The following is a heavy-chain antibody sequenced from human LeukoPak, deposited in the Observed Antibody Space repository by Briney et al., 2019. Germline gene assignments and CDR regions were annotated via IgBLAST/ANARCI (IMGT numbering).Heavy chain of an antibody. CDR3: ARSPVTTGYYFDY. CDR2: IYYSGST. J-gene: IGHJ4*02. D-gene: IGHD4-17*01. CDR1: GGSLSSYY. Sequence: SETLSLTCTVSGGSLSSYYWSWIRQPPGKGLEWVGYIYYSGSTNYNPPLKSRVTMSVDTSKNQFSLELSSVTAADTAVYYCARSPVTTGYYFDYWGQGTLVTVSS. V-gene: IGHV4-59*01.